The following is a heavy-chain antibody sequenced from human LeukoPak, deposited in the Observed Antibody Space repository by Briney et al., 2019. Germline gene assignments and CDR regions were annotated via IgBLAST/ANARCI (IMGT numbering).Heavy chain of an antibody. V-gene: IGHV4-30-4*01. CDR3: ARGLYYYDSSGYYLFDY. CDR1: GGSISSGDYY. J-gene: IGHJ4*02. D-gene: IGHD3-22*01. CDR2: IYYSGST. Sequence: SETLSLTCTVSGGSISSGDYYWSWIRQPPGKGLEWIGCIYYSGSTYYNPSLKSRVTISVDTSKNQFSLKLSSVTAADTAVYYCARGLYYYDSSGYYLFDYWGQGTLVTVSS.